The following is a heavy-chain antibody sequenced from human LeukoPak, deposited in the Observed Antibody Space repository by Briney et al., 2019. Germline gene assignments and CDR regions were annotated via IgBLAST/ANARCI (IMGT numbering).Heavy chain of an antibody. Sequence: GASVKVSCKASGYTFTSYGISWVRQAPGQGLEWMGWISAYNGNTNYAQKLQGRVTMTTDTSTSTAYMELRSLRSDDTAVYYCARARGPMVRGVTTYYFDYWGQGTLVTVSS. CDR3: ARARGPMVRGVTTYYFDY. V-gene: IGHV1-18*01. CDR1: GYTFTSYG. CDR2: ISAYNGNT. D-gene: IGHD3-10*01. J-gene: IGHJ4*02.